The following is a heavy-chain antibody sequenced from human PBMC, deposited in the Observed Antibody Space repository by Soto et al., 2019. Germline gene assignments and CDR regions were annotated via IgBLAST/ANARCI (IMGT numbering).Heavy chain of an antibody. J-gene: IGHJ4*02. CDR1: GYTFTSYD. V-gene: IGHV1-8*01. Sequence: GASVKVSCKASGYTFTSYDINWVRQAPGQGLEWVGWINPTSEYTAHAQKFQGRVTLTREISTATAYMELSSLTSEDTAVYFCDRQVHPGYSSDWGPGTQVTVSS. CDR3: DRQVHPGYSSD. CDR2: INPTSEYT. D-gene: IGHD2-15*01.